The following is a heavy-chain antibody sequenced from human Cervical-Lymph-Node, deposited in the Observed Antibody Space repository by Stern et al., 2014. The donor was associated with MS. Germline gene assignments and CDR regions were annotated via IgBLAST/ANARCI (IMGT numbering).Heavy chain of an antibody. CDR3: AREIAGRRFED. V-gene: IGHV3-66*01. CDR1: GFPVGASY. CDR2: IHTVGTT. J-gene: IGHJ4*02. Sequence: QLVQSGGGLVQPGGPLRLSCEASGFPVGASYMNWVRQAPGKGLEWVSRIHTVGTTHYADSVKGRFTISRANAKNALYLQMDRLTVEDTAVYYCAREIAGRRFEDWGRGTLVAVSP. D-gene: IGHD6-6*01.